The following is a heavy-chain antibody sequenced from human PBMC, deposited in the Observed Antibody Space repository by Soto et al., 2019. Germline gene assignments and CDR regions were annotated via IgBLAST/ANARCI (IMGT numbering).Heavy chain of an antibody. J-gene: IGHJ3*02. CDR1: GFTFSSYW. D-gene: IGHD3-16*01. CDR2: IKQDGSEK. V-gene: IGHV3-7*01. CDR3: ARDPFSDPHDAFDI. Sequence: GGSLRLSCAASGFTFSSYWMSWVRQAPGKGLEWVANIKQDGSEKYYVDSVKGRFTISRDNAKNSLYLQMNSLRAEDTAVYYCARDPFSDPHDAFDIWGQGTMVTVSS.